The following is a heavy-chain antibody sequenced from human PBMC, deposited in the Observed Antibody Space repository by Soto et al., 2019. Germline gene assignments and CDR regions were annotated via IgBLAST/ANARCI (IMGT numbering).Heavy chain of an antibody. CDR3: TRDYDFWSGYSYYFDY. V-gene: IGHV3-49*03. CDR2: IRSKAYGGTT. Sequence: GGSLRLSCTASGFTFGDYAMSWFRQAPGKGLEWVGFIRSKAYGGTTEYAASVKGRFTISRDDSKSIAYLQMNSLKTEDTAVYYCTRDYDFWSGYSYYFDYWGQGTLVTVSS. J-gene: IGHJ4*02. CDR1: GFTFGDYA. D-gene: IGHD3-3*01.